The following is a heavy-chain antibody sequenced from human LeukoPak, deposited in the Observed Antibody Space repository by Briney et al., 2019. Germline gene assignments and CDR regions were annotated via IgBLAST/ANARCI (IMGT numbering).Heavy chain of an antibody. Sequence: HTGGSLRLSCAASGFTFSSYSMNWVRQAPGKGLEWVSYISSSSSTIYYADSVKGRFTISRDNAKNSLYLQMNSLRAEDTAVYYCARVGGSGWYSRGYFDYWGQGTLVTVSS. CDR2: ISSSSSTI. CDR1: GFTFSSYS. V-gene: IGHV3-48*01. CDR3: ARVGGSGWYSRGYFDY. D-gene: IGHD6-19*01. J-gene: IGHJ4*02.